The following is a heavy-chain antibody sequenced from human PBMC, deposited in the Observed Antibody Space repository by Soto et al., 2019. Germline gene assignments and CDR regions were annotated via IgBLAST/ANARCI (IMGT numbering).Heavy chain of an antibody. V-gene: IGHV4-59*01. J-gene: IGHJ4*02. CDR3: VRSGHTFGGVM. CDR1: GASMNNYY. Sequence: SETLSLTCSVSGASMNNYYGSWVRQPQGRGLEWIGYMYSSGSSNYNSSLKSRVTISVDTSKNQFPLKLSSVTAADTAVYYCVRSGHTFGGVMWGLGTLVTVSS. CDR2: MYSSGSS. D-gene: IGHD3-16*01.